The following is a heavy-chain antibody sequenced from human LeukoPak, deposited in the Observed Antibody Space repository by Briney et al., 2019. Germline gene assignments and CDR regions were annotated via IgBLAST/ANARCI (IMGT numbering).Heavy chain of an antibody. CDR3: GGEPRSMAY. Sequence: GGSLRLSCAASGFTFNSIWMSWVRQAPGKRLEWVASISQDESHKYYLDSVKGRFTISRDNAKNSLFLQVNSLRVEDTAVYYCGGEPRSMAYWGQGTLVTVSS. V-gene: IGHV3-7*01. J-gene: IGHJ4*02. CDR2: ISQDESHK. D-gene: IGHD2-21*01. CDR1: GFTFNSIW.